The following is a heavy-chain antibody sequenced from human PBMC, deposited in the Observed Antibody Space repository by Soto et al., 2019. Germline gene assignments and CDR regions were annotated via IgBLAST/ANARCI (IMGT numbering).Heavy chain of an antibody. D-gene: IGHD3-22*01. J-gene: IGHJ4*02. CDR2: ISGSGSPV. V-gene: IGHV3-48*04. CDR1: GFSLSSYS. Sequence: PGGSLRLSCAAPGFSLSSYSMTWVRQAPGKGLEWVSYISGSGSPVFYADSVKGRFTVSKDNARNSLYLQMNSLRAEDTAVYYCANHYGFDSSGFDYWGQGT. CDR3: ANHYGFDSSGFDY.